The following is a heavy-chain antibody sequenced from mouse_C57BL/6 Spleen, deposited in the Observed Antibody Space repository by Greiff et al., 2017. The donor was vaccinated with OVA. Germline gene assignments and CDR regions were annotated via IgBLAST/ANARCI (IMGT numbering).Heavy chain of an antibody. D-gene: IGHD2-4*01. J-gene: IGHJ2*01. CDR2: IYPGDGDT. CDR3: ARSVDYDGFDY. CDR1: GYAFSSYW. Sequence: QVQLKESGAELVKPGASVKISCKASGYAFSSYWMNWVKQRPGKGLERIGQIYPGDGDTNYNGKFKGKATMTADKSSSTAYMQLSSLTSEDSAVYFWARSVDYDGFDYWGQGTTLTVSS. V-gene: IGHV1-80*01.